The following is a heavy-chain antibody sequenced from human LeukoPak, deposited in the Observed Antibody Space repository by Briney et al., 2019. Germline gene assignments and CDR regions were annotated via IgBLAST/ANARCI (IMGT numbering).Heavy chain of an antibody. Sequence: GGSLRLSCAASGFSFSSYSMNWVRQAPGKGLEWVSYISSSGSTIYYADSVKGRFTISRDNAKSSLYLQMNSLRAEDTAIYYCARDLGSGNWFDTWGQGTLVTVSS. V-gene: IGHV3-48*04. CDR3: ARDLGSGNWFDT. CDR2: ISSSGSTI. J-gene: IGHJ5*02. D-gene: IGHD6-19*01. CDR1: GFSFSSYS.